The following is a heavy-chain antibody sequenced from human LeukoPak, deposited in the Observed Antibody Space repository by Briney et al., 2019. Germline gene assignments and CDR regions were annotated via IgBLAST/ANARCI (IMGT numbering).Heavy chain of an antibody. Sequence: SQTLSLTCTVSGDSISSGDYYWSWSRQPPGKGLEWIGYIYHSGSTYDNPSLKSRVTISVDTSKNQFSLTLSSVTAADTAVYYCAREGGDLGAFDIWGQGTMVTVFS. CDR2: IYHSGST. D-gene: IGHD2-21*01. J-gene: IGHJ3*02. V-gene: IGHV4-30-4*01. CDR1: GDSISSGDYY. CDR3: AREGGDLGAFDI.